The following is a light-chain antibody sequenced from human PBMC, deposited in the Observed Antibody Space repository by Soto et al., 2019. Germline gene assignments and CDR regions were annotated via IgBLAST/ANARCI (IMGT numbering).Light chain of an antibody. Sequence: EVVLTQSPGTLSLSPGERATLSGKASHSVAANCLAWYQQKRGQPPRLLISGASSRSTGIPDRFSGSGSGTYFPLTISRLEADDFSVYCCHPYGTAPLTFGRGTKVDIK. CDR1: HSVAANC. CDR2: GAS. V-gene: IGKV3-20*01. J-gene: IGKJ3*01. CDR3: HPYGTAPLT.